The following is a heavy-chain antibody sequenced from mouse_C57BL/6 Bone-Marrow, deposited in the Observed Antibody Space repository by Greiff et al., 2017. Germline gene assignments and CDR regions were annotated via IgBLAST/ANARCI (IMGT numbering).Heavy chain of an antibody. J-gene: IGHJ3*01. CDR1: GYTFTSYW. D-gene: IGHD1-1*01. CDR2: FDPSDSYT. V-gene: IGHV1-50*01. CDR3: ARSLRLFAY. Sequence: VQLQESGAELVKPGASVKLSCKASGYTFTSYWMQWVKQRPGQGLEWIGEFDPSDSYTNYNQKFKGKATLTVDTSSSTAYMQLSSLTSEDSAVYYCARSLRLFAYWGQGTLVTVSA.